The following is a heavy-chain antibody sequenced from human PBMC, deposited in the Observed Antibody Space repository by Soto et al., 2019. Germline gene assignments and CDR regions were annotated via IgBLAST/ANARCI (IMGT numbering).Heavy chain of an antibody. D-gene: IGHD2-15*01. V-gene: IGHV3-74*01. CDR3: AREFCSGGNCYTYYFDP. CDR2: INTDGSNT. J-gene: IGHJ5*02. CDR1: GLTFNRYW. Sequence: GGSLRLSCAASGLTFNRYWMHWVRHAPGKGLVWVSHINTDGSNTNYVDSVKGRFTISRDNAKSTLFLQMNSLRDEDTAVYYCAREFCSGGNCYTYYFDPWGQGIPVTVSS.